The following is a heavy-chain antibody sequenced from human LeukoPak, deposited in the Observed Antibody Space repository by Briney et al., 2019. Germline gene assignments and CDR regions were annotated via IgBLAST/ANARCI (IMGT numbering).Heavy chain of an antibody. J-gene: IGHJ4*02. CDR2: ISYDGRQN. CDR3: ARVYLERLTAGYFDH. Sequence: GGSLRLSCAASGFTFSTYAMNCVRQAPGKGLEWMAVISYDGRQNYYADSVKGRFTISRDNSKNTLYLQMNSLRDEDSAAYYCARVYLERLTAGYFDHWGQGTWVTVSS. CDR1: GFTFSTYA. D-gene: IGHD2-8*01. V-gene: IGHV3-30*04.